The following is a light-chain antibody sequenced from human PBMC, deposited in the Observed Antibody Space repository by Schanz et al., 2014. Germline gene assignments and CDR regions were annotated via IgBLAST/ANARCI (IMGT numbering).Light chain of an antibody. CDR2: NSD. J-gene: IGLJ3*02. CDR3: AAWSDSLQSWV. CDR1: SSNIGSNT. V-gene: IGLV1-44*01. Sequence: QSVLTQPPSASGTPGQRVTISCSGSSSNIGSNTVNWYQQFPGTAPKLLIHNSDQRPSGVPDRFSASKSGTSASLAISGLQSQDEADYYCAAWSDSLQSWVFGGGTKLTVL.